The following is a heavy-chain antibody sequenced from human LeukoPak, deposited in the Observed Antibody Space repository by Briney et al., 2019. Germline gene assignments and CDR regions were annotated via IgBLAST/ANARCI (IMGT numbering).Heavy chain of an antibody. J-gene: IGHJ4*02. CDR1: GGSTSDNSYY. CDR2: IFFSGKT. CDR3: ARAYDFWSGYRFDY. V-gene: IGHV4-39*07. D-gene: IGHD3-3*01. Sequence: SETLSLTCTVSGGSTSDNSYYWTWIRQPPGKGLEWAGSIFFSGKTYYNPSLKSRVTISVDTSKNQFSLKLSSVTAADTAVYYCARAYDFWSGYRFDYWGQGTLVTVSS.